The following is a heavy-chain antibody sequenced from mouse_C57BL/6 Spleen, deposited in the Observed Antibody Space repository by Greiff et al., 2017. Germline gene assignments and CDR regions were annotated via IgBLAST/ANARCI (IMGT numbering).Heavy chain of an antibody. CDR3: TTVYYGSSDY. Sequence: EVQLQQSGAELVRPGASVKLSCKASGFNIKDAYMHWVKQRPEQGLEWIGWIDPENGDTEYASKFQGKATIPADTSSNTAYLQLSSLTSEDTAVYYCTTVYYGSSDYWGQGTSGTVSS. J-gene: IGHJ4*01. CDR1: GFNIKDAY. CDR2: IDPENGDT. D-gene: IGHD1-1*01. V-gene: IGHV14-4*01.